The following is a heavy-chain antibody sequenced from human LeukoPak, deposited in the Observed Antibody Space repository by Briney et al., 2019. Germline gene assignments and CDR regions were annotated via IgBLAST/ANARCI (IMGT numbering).Heavy chain of an antibody. V-gene: IGHV3-30-3*01. CDR3: ARGNQLVNGMDV. CDR2: ISYDGSNK. CDR1: GFTFSSYA. D-gene: IGHD6-6*01. J-gene: IGHJ6*02. Sequence: GGSLRLSCAASGFTFSSYAMHWVRQAPGKGLEWVAVISYDGSNKYYADSVKGRFTISRDNSKNTLFLQMNSLRAEDTAVYYCARGNQLVNGMDVWGQGTTVTVSS.